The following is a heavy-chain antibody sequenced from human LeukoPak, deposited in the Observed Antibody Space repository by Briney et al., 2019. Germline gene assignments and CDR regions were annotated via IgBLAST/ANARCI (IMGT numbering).Heavy chain of an antibody. D-gene: IGHD6-19*01. CDR2: ISYDGSNK. CDR1: GFTFSSYG. CDR3: AKDRGSGWNPDAFDI. J-gene: IGHJ3*02. Sequence: GGSLRLSCAASGFTFSSYGMHWVRQAPAKGLEWVAVISYDGSNKYYADSVKGRFTISRDNSKNTLYLQMNSLRAEDTAVYYCAKDRGSGWNPDAFDIWGQGTMVTVSS. V-gene: IGHV3-30*18.